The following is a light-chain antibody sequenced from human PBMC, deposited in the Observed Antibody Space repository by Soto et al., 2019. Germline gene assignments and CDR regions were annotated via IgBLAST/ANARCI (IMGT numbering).Light chain of an antibody. CDR3: QQYGSLIT. J-gene: IGKJ5*01. CDR2: AAS. CDR1: QSVSSNY. Sequence: IVLTQSPGTLSLSPGERASLSCRAGQSVSSNYLAWYQQKPGQAPRLLIYAASSRATGIPDRFSGSGSGTDFSLTISSLEPGDLAVYYCQQYGSLITFGQGTRLEIK. V-gene: IGKV3-20*01.